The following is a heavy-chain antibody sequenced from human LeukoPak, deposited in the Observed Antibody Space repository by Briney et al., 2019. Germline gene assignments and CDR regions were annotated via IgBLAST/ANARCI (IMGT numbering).Heavy chain of an antibody. CDR1: GFTFSGYA. J-gene: IGHJ4*02. V-gene: IGHV3-30-3*01. CDR2: ISYDGNNT. CDR3: AVSGSYRTLDY. D-gene: IGHD1-26*01. Sequence: GGSLRLSCVASGFTFSGYAMHWVRQAPGKGLEWVAIISYDGNNTYYADSVKGRFTISRDNSKNTVYLQMNSLRTEDTAVYYSAVSGSYRTLDYWGQGTLVTVSS.